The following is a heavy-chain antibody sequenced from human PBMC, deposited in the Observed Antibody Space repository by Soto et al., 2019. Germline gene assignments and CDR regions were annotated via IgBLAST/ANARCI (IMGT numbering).Heavy chain of an antibody. D-gene: IGHD2-15*01. CDR1: GFTFSSYG. V-gene: IGHV3-30*18. CDR3: AKDFVEWYGGNPALDY. J-gene: IGHJ4*02. Sequence: GGSLRLSCAASGFTFSSYGMHWVRQAPGKGLEWVAVISYDGSNKYYADSVKGRFTISRDNSKNTLYLQMNSLRAEDTAVYYCAKDFVEWYGGNPALDYWGQGTLVTVSS. CDR2: ISYDGSNK.